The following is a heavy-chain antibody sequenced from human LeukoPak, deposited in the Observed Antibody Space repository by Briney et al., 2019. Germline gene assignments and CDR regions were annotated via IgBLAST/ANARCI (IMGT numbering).Heavy chain of an antibody. Sequence: SVKVSCKASGYTFTSYGISWVRQAPGQGLEWMGGIIPIFGTANYAQKFQGRVTITADESTSTAYMELSSLRSEDTAVYYCARDKRGLVGYYFDYWGQGTLVTVSS. CDR2: IIPIFGTA. CDR1: GYTFTSYG. D-gene: IGHD2-8*02. CDR3: ARDKRGLVGYYFDY. J-gene: IGHJ4*02. V-gene: IGHV1-69*13.